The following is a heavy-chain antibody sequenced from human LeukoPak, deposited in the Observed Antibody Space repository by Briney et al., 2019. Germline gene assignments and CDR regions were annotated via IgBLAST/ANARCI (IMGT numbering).Heavy chain of an antibody. CDR2: ISSSSSTI. J-gene: IGHJ3*02. Sequence: GGSLRLSCAASGFTFSSYSMNWVRQAPGKGLEWVSYISSSSSTIYYADSVKGRFTISRDNAKNSLYLQMNSLRAEDTALYYCAKDISGWPHAFDIWGQGTMVTVSS. CDR1: GFTFSSYS. V-gene: IGHV3-48*01. D-gene: IGHD6-19*01. CDR3: AKDISGWPHAFDI.